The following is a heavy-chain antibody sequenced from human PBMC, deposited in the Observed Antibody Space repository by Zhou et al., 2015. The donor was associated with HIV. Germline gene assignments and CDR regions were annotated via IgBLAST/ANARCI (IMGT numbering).Heavy chain of an antibody. D-gene: IGHD3-9*01. Sequence: QVQLVQSGAEVKKPGSSVKVSCKASGGTFSSYAISWVRQAPGQGLEWMGGIIPIFGTANYAQKFQGRVTITADESTSTAYMELSSLRSEDTAVYYCASCFSDKYFDWLPRDYYYGMDVWGQG. CDR1: GGTFSSYA. V-gene: IGHV1-69*12. J-gene: IGHJ6*02. CDR2: IIPIFGTA. CDR3: ASCFSDKYFDWLPRDYYYGMDV.